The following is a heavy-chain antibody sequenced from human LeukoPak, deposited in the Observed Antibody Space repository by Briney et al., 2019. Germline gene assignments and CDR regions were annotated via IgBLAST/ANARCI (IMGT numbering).Heavy chain of an antibody. CDR2: FGSSGSAGGNI. J-gene: IGHJ6*03. CDR1: GFSFSGFG. Sequence: GGSLRLSCAASGFSFSGFGMNWVRQAPGKGLEWISYFGSSGSAGGNIYYAVSVKGRFTVSRDNAKDSLFLQMNSLQDADTAVYYCARAPTPYFTYYMDVWGKGTTVTVSS. V-gene: IGHV3-48*02. CDR3: ARAPTPYFTYYMDV. D-gene: IGHD2-21*01.